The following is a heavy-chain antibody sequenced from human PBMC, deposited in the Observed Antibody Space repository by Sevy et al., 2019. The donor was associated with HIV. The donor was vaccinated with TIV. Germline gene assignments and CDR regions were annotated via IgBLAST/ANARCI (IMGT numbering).Heavy chain of an antibody. CDR2: MNPSRGNT. Sequence: ASVKVSCRTSGYTFTTYDINWVRQATGQGLEWMGWMNPSRGNTGSSQKFQGRLTMTRDTSTSTAYMELSSLESQDTAVYYCARRRGFGELLGLGYWGQGTLVTASS. CDR1: GYTFTTYD. J-gene: IGHJ4*02. CDR3: ARRRGFGELLGLGY. V-gene: IGHV1-8*01. D-gene: IGHD3-10*01.